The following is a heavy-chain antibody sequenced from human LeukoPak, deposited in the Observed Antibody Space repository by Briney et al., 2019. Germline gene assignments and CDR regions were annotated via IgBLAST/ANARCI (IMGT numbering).Heavy chain of an antibody. CDR1: GASVSSYY. D-gene: IGHD5-12*01. CDR2: FSYSGST. Sequence: SETLSLTCTVSGASVSSYYWSWIRQPPGKGPEWIGYFSYSGSTNYNPSLKSRVTISVDTSKNQFSLNLSSVTAADTAVYYCARGPLDSGYTYFDYWGQGTLVSVAS. CDR3: ARGPLDSGYTYFDY. J-gene: IGHJ4*02. V-gene: IGHV4-59*02.